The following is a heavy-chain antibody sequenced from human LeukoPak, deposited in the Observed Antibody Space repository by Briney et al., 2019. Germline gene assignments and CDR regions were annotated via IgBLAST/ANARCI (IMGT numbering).Heavy chain of an antibody. J-gene: IGHJ4*02. CDR1: GYTFTSYG. D-gene: IGHD5-24*01. V-gene: IGHV1-69*05. Sequence: SVKVSCKASGYTFTSYGISWVRQAPGQGLEWMGGIIPIFGTANYAQKFQGRVTITTDESTSTAYMELSSLRSEDTAVYYCARGRDGYNYAHFDYWGQGTLVTVSS. CDR2: IIPIFGTA. CDR3: ARGRDGYNYAHFDY.